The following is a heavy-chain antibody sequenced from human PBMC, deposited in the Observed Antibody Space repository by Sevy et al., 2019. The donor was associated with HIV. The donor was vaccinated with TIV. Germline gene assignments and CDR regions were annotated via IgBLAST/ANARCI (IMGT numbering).Heavy chain of an antibody. CDR2: IGYDTINK. Sequence: GGSLRLSCAASGFAFSNYAMHWVRQAPGKGLESVAVIGYDTINKDYADSVKGRFTISRDNSKNTLYLQMNSLRAEDTAVYYCAKFPPERAFDIWGQGTMVTVSS. CDR1: GFAFSNYA. J-gene: IGHJ3*02. CDR3: AKFPPERAFDI. V-gene: IGHV3-30*18.